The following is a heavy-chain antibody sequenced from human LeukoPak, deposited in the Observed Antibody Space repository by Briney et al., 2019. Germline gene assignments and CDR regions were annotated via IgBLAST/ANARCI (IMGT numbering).Heavy chain of an antibody. D-gene: IGHD6-13*01. Sequence: GGSLRLSCAASGFTFDDYAMHWVRQAPGKGLEWVSGISWNSGSIGYADSVKGRFTISRDNAKNSLYLQMNSLRAEDTALYYCAKDAGSLAAGSSYFDYWGQGTLVTVSS. CDR1: GFTFDDYA. J-gene: IGHJ4*02. CDR3: AKDAGSLAAGSSYFDY. CDR2: ISWNSGSI. V-gene: IGHV3-9*01.